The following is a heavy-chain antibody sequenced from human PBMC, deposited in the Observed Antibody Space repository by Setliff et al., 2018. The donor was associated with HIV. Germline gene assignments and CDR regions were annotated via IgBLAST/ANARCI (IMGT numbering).Heavy chain of an antibody. J-gene: IGHJ1*01. CDR3: VRGVTRDSSGYYRDEYFQH. CDR1: GYTFTSYG. Sequence: ASVKVSCKASGYTFTSYGISWVRQAPGQGLEWMGWISPYNGDTRYAQSLQGRVTLTTDTSTNTAYMGMRTLRSDDTAVYYCVRGVTRDSSGYYRDEYFQHWGQGTLVTVSS. CDR2: ISPYNGDT. D-gene: IGHD3-22*01. V-gene: IGHV1-18*01.